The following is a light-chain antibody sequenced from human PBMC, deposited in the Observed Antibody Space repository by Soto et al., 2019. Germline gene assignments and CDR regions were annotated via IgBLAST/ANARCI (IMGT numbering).Light chain of an antibody. CDR3: SSYAGSNHLV. V-gene: IGLV2-8*01. Sequence: QSALTQPPSVSGSPGQSVTISCTGTSSDVGGYNYVSWYQHHPGKAPKLMIYEVSKRPSGVPDRFSGSKSGYTASLTVSGLQAEDEADYYCSSYAGSNHLVFGGGTKLTVL. CDR2: EVS. CDR1: SSDVGGYNY. J-gene: IGLJ2*01.